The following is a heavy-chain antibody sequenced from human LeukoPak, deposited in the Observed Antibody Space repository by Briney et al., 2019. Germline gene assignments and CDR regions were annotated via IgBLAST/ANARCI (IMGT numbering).Heavy chain of an antibody. J-gene: IGHJ4*02. CDR3: ARYRGSYYYDSSGSASRQIFDY. D-gene: IGHD3-22*01. Sequence: PSETLSLTCAVYGGSFSGYYWSWIRQPPGKGLEWIGEINHSGSTNYNPSLKSRVTISVDTSKNQFSLKLSSVTAADTAVYYCARYRGSYYYDSSGSASRQIFDYWGQGTLVTVSS. V-gene: IGHV4-34*01. CDR1: GGSFSGYY. CDR2: INHSGST.